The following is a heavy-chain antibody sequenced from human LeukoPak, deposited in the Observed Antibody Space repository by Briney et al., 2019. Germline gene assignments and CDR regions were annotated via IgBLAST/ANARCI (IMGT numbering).Heavy chain of an antibody. CDR3: ARDLGGSGWPGWFDP. J-gene: IGHJ5*02. D-gene: IGHD6-19*01. CDR2: IHSSGST. Sequence: SETLSLTCTVSGGSISSNSYYWGWFRQPPGKALEWIGSIHSSGSTYYNPSLKSRVTISVDTSKNQFSLKLSSVTAADTAVYYCARDLGGSGWPGWFDPWGQGTLVTVSS. V-gene: IGHV4-39*07. CDR1: GGSISSNSYY.